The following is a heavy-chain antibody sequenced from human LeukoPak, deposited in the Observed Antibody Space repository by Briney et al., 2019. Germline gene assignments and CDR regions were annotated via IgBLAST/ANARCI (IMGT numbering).Heavy chain of an antibody. CDR2: ISGTGGST. CDR3: AKGSVAIPQFLKS. D-gene: IGHD2-21*01. J-gene: IGHJ4*02. Sequence: GGSLRLSCEASGFSFAMNWVRQAPGKGLEWVAISGTGGSTFYADFAKGRFIISRDNSKDTLSLQLNSLTGTDTAVYFCAKGSVAIPQFLKSWGRGILVTVSS. V-gene: IGHV3-23*01. CDR1: GFSFA.